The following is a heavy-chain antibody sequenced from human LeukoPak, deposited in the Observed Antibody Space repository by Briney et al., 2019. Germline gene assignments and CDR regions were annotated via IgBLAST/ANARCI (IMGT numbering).Heavy chain of an antibody. CDR1: EFTFSNYA. V-gene: IGHV3-23*01. CDR2: ISGSGGST. D-gene: IGHD4-17*01. CDR3: AKGHDYGDF. J-gene: IGHJ4*02. Sequence: GGSLRLSCAASEFTFSNYAMSWVRQAPGKGLEWVSAISGSGGSTFYADSVKSRFTISRDNSKNTLYLQMNSLRAEDTAVYYCAKGHDYGDFWGQGTLVTVSS.